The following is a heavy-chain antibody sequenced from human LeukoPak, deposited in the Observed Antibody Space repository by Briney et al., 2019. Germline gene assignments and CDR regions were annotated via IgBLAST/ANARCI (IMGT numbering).Heavy chain of an antibody. CDR3: ARDRAAGSDWLDP. J-gene: IGHJ5*02. D-gene: IGHD3-10*01. Sequence: SVKVSCKASGGTFSSYAISWVRQAPGQGLEWMGRIIPILGIANYAQKFQGRVTITADKSTSTAYMELSSLRSEDTAVYYCARDRAAGSDWLDPWGQGTLVTVSS. V-gene: IGHV1-69*04. CDR2: IIPILGIA. CDR1: GGTFSSYA.